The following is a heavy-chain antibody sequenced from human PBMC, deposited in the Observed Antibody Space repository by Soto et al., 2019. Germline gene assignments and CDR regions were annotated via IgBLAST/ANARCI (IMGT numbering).Heavy chain of an antibody. Sequence: LSLTCRVSGGSVGTGAYYWSWIRQPPGKGLEWIGYTLYSGSPNYNPSLQSLQSRVTISVDTSRNQFSLRLTSVTAADTALYYCSRHDYYPRSFHIWGPATLVTVS. D-gene: IGHD3-22*01. CDR2: TLYSGSP. CDR3: SRHDYYPRSFHI. V-gene: IGHV4-61*08. CDR1: GGSVGTGAYY. J-gene: IGHJ3*02.